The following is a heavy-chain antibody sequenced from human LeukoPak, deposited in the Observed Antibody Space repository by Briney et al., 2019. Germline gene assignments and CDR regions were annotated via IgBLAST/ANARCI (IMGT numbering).Heavy chain of an antibody. CDR2: INHSGST. CDR3: ARQQWLVPDY. Sequence: SETLSLTCAVYGGSFSGYYWSWIRQPPGKGLEWIGEINHSGSTNYNPSLKSRVTISVDTSKNQFSLKLSSVTAADTAVYYCARQQWLVPDYWGQGTLVTVSS. V-gene: IGHV4-34*01. J-gene: IGHJ4*02. D-gene: IGHD6-19*01. CDR1: GGSFSGYY.